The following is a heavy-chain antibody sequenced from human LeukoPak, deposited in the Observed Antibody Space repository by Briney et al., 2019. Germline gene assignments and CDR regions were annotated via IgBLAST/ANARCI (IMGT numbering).Heavy chain of an antibody. D-gene: IGHD1-14*01. J-gene: IGHJ4*02. CDR3: ATSSPRNYFDH. Sequence: GGSLRLSCAASGFTFSSYAMHWVRQAPGRGLEWVAVIWYDGSQKYYADSVKGRFTISRDDSKNTIYLQMDSLRAEDTAVYYCATSSPRNYFDHWGQGTLVTVSS. CDR2: IWYDGSQK. CDR1: GFTFSSYA. V-gene: IGHV3-30*04.